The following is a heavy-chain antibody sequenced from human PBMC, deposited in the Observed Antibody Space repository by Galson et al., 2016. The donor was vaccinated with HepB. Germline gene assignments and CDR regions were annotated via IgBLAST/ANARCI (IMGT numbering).Heavy chain of an antibody. V-gene: IGHV3-15*07. Sequence: SLRLSCAASSSIFSNAWMNWVRQAPGKGLEWVSRIKSKSAGGTIDYAAPVTGRFTISRDDSQNTLFLQMNSLQTEDAAVYYCTTSGGTSGGSTWPPYWGHGTLVTVSS. CDR3: TTSGGTSGGSTWPPY. J-gene: IGHJ4*01. CDR1: SSIFSNAW. D-gene: IGHD6-13*01. CDR2: IKSKSAGGTI.